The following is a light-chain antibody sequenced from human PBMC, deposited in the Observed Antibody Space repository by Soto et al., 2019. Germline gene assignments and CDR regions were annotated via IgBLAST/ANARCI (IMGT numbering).Light chain of an antibody. Sequence: QSALTQPPSVSGSPGQSVAISCTGTSSDVGSYNRVSWYQQPPGTAPKLMIYEVSNRPSGVPDRFSGSKSGNTASLTISGLQAEDEADYYFSSYTSSSTYVFGPGTKLTVL. J-gene: IGLJ1*01. CDR3: SSYTSSSTYV. CDR2: EVS. CDR1: SSDVGSYNR. V-gene: IGLV2-18*02.